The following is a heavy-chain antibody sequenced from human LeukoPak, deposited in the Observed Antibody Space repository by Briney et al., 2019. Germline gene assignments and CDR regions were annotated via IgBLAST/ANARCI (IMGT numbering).Heavy chain of an antibody. J-gene: IGHJ6*02. CDR3: ARITMVRSMDV. Sequence: PGGSLRLSCAASGFIFSRYEMNWVRQAPGKGLEWVSYISSSGSTILYADSVKGRFTISRDDARSSLYLQMNSLRAEDTAVYYCARITMVRSMDVWGQGPTVTVSS. CDR1: GFIFSRYE. D-gene: IGHD3-10*01. CDR2: ISSSGSTI. V-gene: IGHV3-48*03.